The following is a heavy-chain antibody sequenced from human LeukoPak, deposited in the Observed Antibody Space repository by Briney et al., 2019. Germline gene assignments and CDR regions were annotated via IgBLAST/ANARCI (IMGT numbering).Heavy chain of an antibody. CDR2: VYYSGTT. D-gene: IGHD3-3*01. CDR3: ARASPGTDYDFWSGQYYYYGMDV. CDR1: GGSISTFY. J-gene: IGHJ6*02. Sequence: SETLSLTCTVSGGSISTFYWNWIRQPPGKGLEWIGNVYYSGTTNHNPSLNSRVTISVDTSKNQFSLKLSSVTAADTAVYYCARASPGTDYDFWSGQYYYYGMDVWGQGTTVTVSS. V-gene: IGHV4-59*01.